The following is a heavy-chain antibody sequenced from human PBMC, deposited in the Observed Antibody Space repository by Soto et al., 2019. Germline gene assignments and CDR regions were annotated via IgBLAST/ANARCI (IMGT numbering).Heavy chain of an antibody. CDR2: IFHSGTTT. CDR3: ARLGGSYAVPHFDY. D-gene: IGHD1-26*01. CDR1: DGSISSSNW. V-gene: IGHV4-4*02. J-gene: IGHJ4*02. Sequence: PSETLSLTCAVSDGSISSSNWWSWVRQPPGKGLEWIGEIFHSGTTTNYNPSLKSRVTLSVGTSKNQFSLKLSSVTAADTAVYYCARLGGSYAVPHFDYWGQGTLVTVSS.